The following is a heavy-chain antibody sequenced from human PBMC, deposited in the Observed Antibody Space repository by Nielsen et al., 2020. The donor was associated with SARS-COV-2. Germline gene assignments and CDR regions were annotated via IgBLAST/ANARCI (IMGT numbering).Heavy chain of an antibody. CDR3: ARGGYGSGRPY. D-gene: IGHD3-10*01. CDR1: GFSFSDYY. J-gene: IGHJ4*02. CDR2: ISSSSSYT. Sequence: GGSLRLSCAASGFSFSDYYMSWIRQAPGKGLEWVSYISSSSSYTNYADSVKGRFTISRDNAKNSLYLQMNSLRAEDTAVYYCARGGYGSGRPYWGQGTLVTVSS. V-gene: IGHV3-11*05.